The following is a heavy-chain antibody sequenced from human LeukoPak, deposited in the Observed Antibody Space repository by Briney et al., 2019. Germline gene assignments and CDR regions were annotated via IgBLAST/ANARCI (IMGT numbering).Heavy chain of an antibody. D-gene: IGHD6-6*01. CDR2: IKQDGSEK. V-gene: IGHV3-7*01. Sequence: GGSLRLSCAASGFTFSSCWMSWVRQAPGKGLEWVANIKQDGSEKYYVDSVKGRFTISRDNAKNSLYLQMNSLRAEDTAVYYCAREWTYSSSLGYWGQGTLVTVSS. J-gene: IGHJ4*02. CDR3: AREWTYSSSLGY. CDR1: GFTFSSCW.